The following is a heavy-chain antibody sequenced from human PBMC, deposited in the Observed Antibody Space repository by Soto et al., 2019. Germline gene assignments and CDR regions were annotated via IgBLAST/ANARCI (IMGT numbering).Heavy chain of an antibody. Sequence: QVQLVESGGGVVQPGRSLRLSCAAHGYTFSKCGIQWVRQAPGKGLEWVAVVWYDGSNQYYADSVKGRFTISKDNYKNTVDLQMNSLIDEDTAVYYCVRDRDWYFDIWGRGTLVTVSS. J-gene: IGHJ2*01. CDR1: GYTFSKCG. V-gene: IGHV3-33*01. CDR2: VWYDGSNQ. CDR3: VRDRDWYFDI.